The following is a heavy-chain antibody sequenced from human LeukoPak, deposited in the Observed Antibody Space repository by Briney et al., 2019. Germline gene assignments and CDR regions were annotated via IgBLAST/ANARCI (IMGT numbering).Heavy chain of an antibody. D-gene: IGHD2-8*01. Sequence: GGSLRLPCAASGFTFSFNSMHWVRQGPGKGLVWVSRIKRDGSGATYADSVKGRVTISRDNAKNTLYLQMNSLRAEDTAVYYCARSNGFGMDVWGQGTRVTVSS. V-gene: IGHV3-74*01. CDR3: ARSNGFGMDV. CDR2: IKRDGSGA. J-gene: IGHJ6*01. CDR1: GFTFSFNS.